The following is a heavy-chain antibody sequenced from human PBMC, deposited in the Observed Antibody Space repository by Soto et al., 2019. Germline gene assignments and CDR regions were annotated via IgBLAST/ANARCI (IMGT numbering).Heavy chain of an antibody. CDR3: ARDVGLCANGVCYDALDI. J-gene: IGHJ3*02. V-gene: IGHV3-7*01. D-gene: IGHD2-8*01. CDR1: RLTFCNYL. CDR2: IKTDGSEK. Sequence: QPGGSIRLSCAASRLTFCNYLMTWVRQGQGKGLEWVANIKTDGSEKNYADSVKGRFTISRDNAKNSLYLEMRNLRAEDTAVYYCARDVGLCANGVCYDALDIWGQGTKVTVSS.